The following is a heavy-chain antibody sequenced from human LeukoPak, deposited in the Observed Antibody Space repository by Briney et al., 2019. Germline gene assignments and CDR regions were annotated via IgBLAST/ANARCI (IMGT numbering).Heavy chain of an antibody. CDR3: ARDDYGSGSWNDY. V-gene: IGHV3-7*03. CDR2: IKQDGSEK. CDR1: GFIVSSTY. Sequence: GGSLRLSCAASGFIVSSTYMSWVRQAPGKGLEWVANIKQDGSEKYYVDSVKGRFTISRDDAKNSLYLQMNSLRAEDTALYYCARDDYGSGSWNDYWGQGTLVTVSS. D-gene: IGHD3-10*01. J-gene: IGHJ4*02.